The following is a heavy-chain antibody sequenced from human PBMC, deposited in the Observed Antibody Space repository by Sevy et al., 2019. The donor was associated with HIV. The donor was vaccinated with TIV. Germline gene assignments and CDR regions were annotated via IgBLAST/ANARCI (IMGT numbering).Heavy chain of an antibody. D-gene: IGHD2-15*01. CDR1: GFTFSTYA. V-gene: IGHV3-23*01. J-gene: IGHJ6*02. CDR2: ISRSGRST. Sequence: GGSLRLSCAASGFTFSTYAMNWVRQAPGKGLEWVSSISRSGRSTYSAGSVEGRFTISRDNFKNTLYLQLSSLRVDDTAVYNCTKGYCDGGSCPRDYYYYGMDVWGQGTTVTVSS. CDR3: TKGYCDGGSCPRDYYYYGMDV.